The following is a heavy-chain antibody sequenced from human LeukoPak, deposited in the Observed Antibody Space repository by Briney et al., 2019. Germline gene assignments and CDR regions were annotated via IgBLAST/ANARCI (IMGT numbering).Heavy chain of an antibody. CDR1: GFTVSSNY. J-gene: IGHJ3*02. CDR2: IYSGGST. V-gene: IGHV3-53*04. Sequence: GGSLRLSCAASGFTVSSNYMSWVRQAPGKGLEWVSVIYSGGSTYYADSVKGRFTISRHNSKNTLYLQMNSLRAEDTAVYYCAKDHQWLASSGAFDIWGQGTMVTVSS. D-gene: IGHD6-19*01. CDR3: AKDHQWLASSGAFDI.